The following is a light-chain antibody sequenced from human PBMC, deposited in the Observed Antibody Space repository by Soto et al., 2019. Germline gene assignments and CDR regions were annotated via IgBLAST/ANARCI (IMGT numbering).Light chain of an antibody. CDR1: SSNIGSNT. V-gene: IGLV1-44*01. Sequence: QAVVTQPPSASGTPGQRVTISCSGSSSNIGSNTVNWYQQLPGTAPKLLMYSNNQRPSGVPDRLSGSKSGTSASLAISGLQPEDEADYYCAAWDDSLNGHVFGTGTKLTVL. CDR2: SNN. J-gene: IGLJ1*01. CDR3: AAWDDSLNGHV.